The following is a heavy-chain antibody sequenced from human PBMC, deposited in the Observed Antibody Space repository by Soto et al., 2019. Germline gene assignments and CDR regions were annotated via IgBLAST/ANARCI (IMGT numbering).Heavy chain of an antibody. D-gene: IGHD3-22*01. CDR1: GGSVSRGNYY. V-gene: IGHV4-61*01. Sequence: QVQLQESGPGLVKVSETLSLTCSVSGGSVSRGNYYWSWIRQPPGKGLEGIGYVYYRGGTNYSPSLKNRLTLSVDTPKTQFSLKLTSVTAADTAVYFCARGEEDSSGYPPEYFRHWGQGSLVIVSS. CDR3: ARGEEDSSGYPPEYFRH. J-gene: IGHJ1*01. CDR2: VYYRGGT.